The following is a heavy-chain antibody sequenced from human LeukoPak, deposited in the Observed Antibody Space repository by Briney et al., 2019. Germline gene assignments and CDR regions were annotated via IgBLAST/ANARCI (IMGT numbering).Heavy chain of an antibody. CDR1: GGSFRGYY. V-gene: IGHV4-34*01. J-gene: IGHJ5*02. Sequence: PSETLSLTCAVYGGSFRGYYWSWIRQPPGKGLEWIGEINHSGSTNYNPSLKSRVTISVDTSKNQFSLKLSSVTAADTAVYYCARGRIAARPRWFDPWGQGTLVTVSS. CDR3: ARGRIAARPRWFDP. D-gene: IGHD6-6*01. CDR2: INHSGST.